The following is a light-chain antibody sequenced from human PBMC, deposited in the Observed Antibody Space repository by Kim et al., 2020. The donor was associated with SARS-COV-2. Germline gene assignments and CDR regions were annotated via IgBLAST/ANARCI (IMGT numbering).Light chain of an antibody. CDR3: QQYDNLPLT. J-gene: IGKJ4*01. Sequence: DIQMTQSPSSLSASIGDRVTITCQASQDISNYLNWYQQRPGKAPNLLIYDASILQTGVPSRFSVTKSGTDFTFTISSLQPEDIATYYWQQYDNLPLTFGEGTKVDIK. CDR2: DAS. V-gene: IGKV1-33*01. CDR1: QDISNY.